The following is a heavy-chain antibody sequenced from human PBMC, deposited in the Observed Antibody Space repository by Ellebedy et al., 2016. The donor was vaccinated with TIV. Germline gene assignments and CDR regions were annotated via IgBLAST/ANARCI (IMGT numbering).Heavy chain of an antibody. CDR2: IYSGGSA. Sequence: LSLTCAASGFPVSDSYMSWVRQAPGKGLAWGSIIYSGGSAYYEEYVKGRFTLSRADAKNTLYLQMNSLRAEDKAVNYCTRDLPGRDGLRYFDLWGRGTLVTVSS. V-gene: IGHV3-53*01. D-gene: IGHD5-24*01. CDR3: TRDLPGRDGLRYFDL. J-gene: IGHJ2*01. CDR1: GFPVSDSY.